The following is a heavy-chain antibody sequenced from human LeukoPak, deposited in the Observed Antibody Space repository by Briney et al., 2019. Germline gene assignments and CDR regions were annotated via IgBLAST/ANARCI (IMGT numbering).Heavy chain of an antibody. J-gene: IGHJ4*02. Sequence: SGPTLVKPTQTLTLTCTFSGFSLSTSGVGVGWIRQPPGKALKWLALIYWDDDKRYSPSLKSRLTITKDTSKNQVVLTMTNMDPVDTATYYCAPRRLYCSSTSCQGDFDYWGQGTLVTVSS. CDR2: IYWDDDK. CDR3: APRRLYCSSTSCQGDFDY. V-gene: IGHV2-5*02. D-gene: IGHD2-2*01. CDR1: GFSLSTSGVG.